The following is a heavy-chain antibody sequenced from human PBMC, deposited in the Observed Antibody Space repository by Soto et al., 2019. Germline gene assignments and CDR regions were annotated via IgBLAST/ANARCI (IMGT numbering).Heavy chain of an antibody. V-gene: IGHV3-48*03. J-gene: IGHJ4*02. D-gene: IGHD3-3*01. CDR3: ASVWSGYSAAHL. Sequence: GGSLRLSCAASGFTFSSYEMIWVRQAPGEGLECLSYITRGGSIIHYADSVKGRFTISRDNAKNSLYLQMNSLRAEDSAVYYCASVWSGYSAAHLWGQGTLMTVYS. CDR2: ITRGGSII. CDR1: GFTFSSYE.